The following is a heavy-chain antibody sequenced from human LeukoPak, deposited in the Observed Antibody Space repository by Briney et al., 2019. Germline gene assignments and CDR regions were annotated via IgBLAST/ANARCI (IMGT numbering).Heavy chain of an antibody. CDR1: GGSISSSSYY. D-gene: IGHD2-2*01. V-gene: IGHV4-39*07. J-gene: IGHJ3*02. CDR2: IYYSGST. Sequence: SETLSLTCTVSGGSISSSSYYWGWLRQPPGKGLEWIGSIYYSGSTYYNPSLKSRVTISVDTSKNQFSLKLSSVTAADTAVYYCAREGLNQLPDAFDIWGQGTMVTVSS. CDR3: AREGLNQLPDAFDI.